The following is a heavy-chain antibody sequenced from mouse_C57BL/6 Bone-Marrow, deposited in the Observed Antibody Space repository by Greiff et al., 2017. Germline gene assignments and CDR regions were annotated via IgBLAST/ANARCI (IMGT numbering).Heavy chain of an antibody. CDR3: ATNLLWLRRVPYYAMDY. D-gene: IGHD2-2*01. V-gene: IGHV2-3*01. CDR1: GFSLTSYG. Sequence: VKLMESGPGLVAPSQSLSITCTVSGFSLTSYGVSWVRPPPGKGLEWLGVIWGDGRTNYPSALISLLSIIQDTPKSQVFLKLNSLQTDDTATYYCATNLLWLRRVPYYAMDYWGQGTSVTGSS. CDR2: IWGDGRT. J-gene: IGHJ4*01.